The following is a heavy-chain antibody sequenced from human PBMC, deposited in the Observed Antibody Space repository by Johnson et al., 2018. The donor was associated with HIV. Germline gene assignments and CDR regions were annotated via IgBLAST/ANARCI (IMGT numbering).Heavy chain of an antibody. Sequence: QVQLVESGGGVVQPGGSLRLSCATSGFTFSSYAMHWVRQAPGKGLEWVAVISYDGSNKYYADSVKGRFTISRDNAKNTLYLQMNSLRAEDTAVYFCARDQGYNGFEPDAFDIWGRGTMVTVSS. CDR3: ARDQGYNGFEPDAFDI. V-gene: IGHV3-30-3*01. D-gene: IGHD5-12*01. CDR2: ISYDGSNK. CDR1: GFTFSSYA. J-gene: IGHJ3*02.